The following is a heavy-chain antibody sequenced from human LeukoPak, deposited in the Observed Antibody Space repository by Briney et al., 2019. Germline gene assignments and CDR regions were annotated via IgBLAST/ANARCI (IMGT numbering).Heavy chain of an antibody. CDR3: ARDLQQWPDFDY. D-gene: IGHD6-19*01. Sequence: GGSLRLSCAASGFPFSSYSMNWVRQAPGKGLEWVSSISSSSSYIYYADSVKGRFTISRDNAKNSLYLQMNSLRAEDTAVYYCARDLQQWPDFDYWGQGTLVTVSS. CDR1: GFPFSSYS. CDR2: ISSSSSYI. J-gene: IGHJ4*02. V-gene: IGHV3-21*01.